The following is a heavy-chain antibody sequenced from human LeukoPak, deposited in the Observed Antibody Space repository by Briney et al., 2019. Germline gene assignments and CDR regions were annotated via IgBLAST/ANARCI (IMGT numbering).Heavy chain of an antibody. CDR3: ARAYYYDSSGYRNDAFDI. D-gene: IGHD3-22*01. J-gene: IGHJ3*02. CDR1: GFTFSSYV. CDR2: ISGSGGST. Sequence: GGSLRLSCAASGFTFSSYVMSWVRQAPGKGLEWVSAISGSGGSTYYADSVKGRFTISRDNSKNTLYLQMNSLRAEDTAVYYCARAYYYDSSGYRNDAFDIWGQGTMVTVSS. V-gene: IGHV3-23*01.